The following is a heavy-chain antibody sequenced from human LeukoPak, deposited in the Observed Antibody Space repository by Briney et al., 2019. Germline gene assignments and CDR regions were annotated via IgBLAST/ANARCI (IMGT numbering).Heavy chain of an antibody. CDR1: GGSISSGGYS. J-gene: IGHJ3*02. V-gene: IGHV4-30-2*01. CDR3: ASIGGLDAFDI. CDR2: IYHNGST. D-gene: IGHD3/OR15-3a*01. Sequence: SETLSLTCAVSGGSISSGGYSWSWIRQPPGKGLEWIGYIYHNGSTYYNPSLKSRVTISVDRSKNQFSLKLSSVTAADTAVYYCASIGGLDAFDIWGQGTMVTVSS.